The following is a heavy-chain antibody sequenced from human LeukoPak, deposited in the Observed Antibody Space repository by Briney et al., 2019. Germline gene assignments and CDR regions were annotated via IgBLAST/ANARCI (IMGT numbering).Heavy chain of an antibody. V-gene: IGHV4-39*07. CDR3: ARDATTTVTHFDY. CDR2: INHSGST. D-gene: IGHD4-17*01. Sequence: SETLSLTCTVSGGSISSSSYYWDWLRQPPGKGLEWIGEINHSGSTNYNPSLKSRVTISVDTSKNQFSLKLSSVTAADTAVYYCARDATTTVTHFDYWGQGTLVTVSS. CDR1: GGSISSSSYY. J-gene: IGHJ4*02.